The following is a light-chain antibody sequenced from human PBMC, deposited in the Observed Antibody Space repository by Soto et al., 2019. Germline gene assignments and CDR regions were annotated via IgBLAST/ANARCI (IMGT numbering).Light chain of an antibody. CDR1: SSDVGGYNH. V-gene: IGLV2-14*01. CDR2: AVS. CDR3: CSYTSLSTVV. J-gene: IGLJ2*01. Sequence: QSVLTQPASVSGSPGQSTTISCTGTSSDVGGYNHVSWYQHSPGKAPKLILFAVSDRPSGVSHRFSGSKSGNTASLTISGLQAEDDADYYCCSYTSLSTVVFGGGTKLTVL.